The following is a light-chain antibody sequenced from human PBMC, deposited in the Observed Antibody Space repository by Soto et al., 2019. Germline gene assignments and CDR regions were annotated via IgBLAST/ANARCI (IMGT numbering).Light chain of an antibody. CDR1: QSVKTF. V-gene: IGKV3-15*01. CDR2: GAS. Sequence: IVLTQSPATLSLSPGERATLSCRSSQSVKTFLVWYQQRPGQAPRLLIYGASTRATGIPARFSGSGSGTEFTLTISSLQSEDFAVYYCQQYNNWPPLTFGGGTKVDIK. J-gene: IGKJ4*01. CDR3: QQYNNWPPLT.